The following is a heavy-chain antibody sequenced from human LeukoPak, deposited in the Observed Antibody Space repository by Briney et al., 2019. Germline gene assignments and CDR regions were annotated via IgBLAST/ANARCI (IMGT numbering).Heavy chain of an antibody. CDR1: GGSLSGYY. D-gene: IGHD6-19*01. J-gene: IGHJ4*02. V-gene: IGHV4-34*01. CDR3: ARDRYSSGWYYFDY. Sequence: SETLSLTCAVYGGSLSGYYWSWIRQPPGKGLEWIGEINHSGSTNYNPSLKSRVTISVDTSKNQLSLKLSSVTAADTAVYYCARDRYSSGWYYFDYWGQGTLVTVSS. CDR2: INHSGST.